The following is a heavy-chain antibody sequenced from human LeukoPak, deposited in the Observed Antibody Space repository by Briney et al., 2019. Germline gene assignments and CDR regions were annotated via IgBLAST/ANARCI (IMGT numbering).Heavy chain of an antibody. D-gene: IGHD4-17*01. CDR3: ARGGTTKVTPMDF. V-gene: IGHV4-4*08. Sequence: PSETLSPTCTVSGGSISGYYWNWIRQPPGKGLEWVACIGGITNYSPSLKGRVTISVDTSKNQVSLTVTSVTAADTAMYYCARGGTTKVTPMDFWGRGTLVTVSS. CDR1: GGSISGYY. J-gene: IGHJ4*02. CDR2: IGGIT.